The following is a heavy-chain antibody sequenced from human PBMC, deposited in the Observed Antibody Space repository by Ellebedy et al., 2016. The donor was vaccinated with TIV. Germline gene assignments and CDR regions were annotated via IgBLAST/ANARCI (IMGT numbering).Heavy chain of an antibody. V-gene: IGHV4-34*01. CDR2: INHSGST. CDR3: ARKYYYGSGSYWGSYYYYYYMDV. J-gene: IGHJ6*03. CDR1: GGSFSGYY. D-gene: IGHD3-10*01. Sequence: SETLSLXXAVYGGSFSGYYWSWIRQPPGKGLEWIGEINHSGSTNYNPSLKSRVTISVDTSKNQFPLKLSSVTAADTAVYYCARKYYYGSGSYWGSYYYYYYMDVWGKGTTVTVSS.